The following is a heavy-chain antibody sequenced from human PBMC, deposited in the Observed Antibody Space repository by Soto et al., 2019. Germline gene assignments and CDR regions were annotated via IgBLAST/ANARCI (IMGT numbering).Heavy chain of an antibody. CDR1: GFIFSSYA. Sequence: GGSLRLSCAASGFIFSSYAMSWVRQAPGKGLEWVSAISGSGGSTYYADFVKGRFTVSRDNSKNTLYLQMNGLRADDTAVYYCAKNEYSSSLIPFDFGGQGTLATVSA. CDR3: AKNEYSSSLIPFDF. V-gene: IGHV3-23*01. D-gene: IGHD6-6*01. J-gene: IGHJ4*02. CDR2: ISGSGGST.